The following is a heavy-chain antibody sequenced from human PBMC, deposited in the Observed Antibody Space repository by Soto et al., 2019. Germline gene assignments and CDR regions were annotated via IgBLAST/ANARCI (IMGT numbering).Heavy chain of an antibody. CDR3: ARDLATEDDY. CDR1: GVTVSSNY. CDR2: IYSGGST. V-gene: IGHV3-66*01. J-gene: IGHJ4*02. D-gene: IGHD1-26*01. Sequence: GGSLRLSCASSGVTVSSNYMSWVRQAPGKGLEWVSVIYSGGSTYYADSVKGRFTISRDNSKNTLYLQMNSLRAEDTAVYYCARDLATEDDYWGQGTLVTVS.